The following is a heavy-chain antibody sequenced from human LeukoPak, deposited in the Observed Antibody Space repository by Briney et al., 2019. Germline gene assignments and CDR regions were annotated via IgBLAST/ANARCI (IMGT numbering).Heavy chain of an antibody. CDR1: GGSISSHY. CDR3: ARRYYYDSSGYLFDY. D-gene: IGHD3-22*01. CDR2: IYYSGST. Sequence: SETLSLTCTVSGGSISSHYWSWIRQPPGKGLEWIGYIYYSGSTNYNPSLKSRVTISVDTSKNQFSLKLSSVTAADAAVYYCARRYYYDSSGYLFDYWGQGTLVTVSS. J-gene: IGHJ4*02. V-gene: IGHV4-59*11.